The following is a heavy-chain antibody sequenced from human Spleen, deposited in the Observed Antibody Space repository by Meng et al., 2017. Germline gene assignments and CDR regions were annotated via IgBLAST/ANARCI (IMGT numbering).Heavy chain of an antibody. V-gene: IGHV1-2*06. CDR1: GYTSTGYY. J-gene: IGHJ4*02. CDR3: ARDEDISAAGKLFGDY. CDR2: INPSSGGT. Sequence: QVQLAQSGAELKKPGASVKVSCKASGYTSTGYYMNWVRQAPGQGLEWMGRINPSSGGTIYAQKFQGRVTMTRDTSISTAYMELSGLRSDDTAMYYCARDEDISAAGKLFGDYWGQGTLVTVSS. D-gene: IGHD6-25*01.